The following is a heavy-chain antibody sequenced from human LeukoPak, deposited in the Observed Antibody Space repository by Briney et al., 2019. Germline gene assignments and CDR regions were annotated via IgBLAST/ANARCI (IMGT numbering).Heavy chain of an antibody. J-gene: IGHJ4*02. CDR3: TKKDSDY. D-gene: IGHD2-15*01. Sequence: GGSLRLSSAASGFTFSGSAMRWVRQASGKGLEWVGRIRSKANSYATAYAASVKGRFTISRDDSKNTAYLQMNSLKTEDTAVYYCTKKDSDYWGQGTLVTVSS. V-gene: IGHV3-73*01. CDR1: GFTFSGSA. CDR2: IRSKANSYAT.